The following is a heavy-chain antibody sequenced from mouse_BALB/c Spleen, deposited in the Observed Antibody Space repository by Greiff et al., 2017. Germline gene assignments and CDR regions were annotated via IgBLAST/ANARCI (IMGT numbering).Heavy chain of an antibody. CDR1: GYTFTSYW. CDR2: INPSNGRT. Sequence: QVHVKQPGAELVKPGASVKLSCKASGYTFTSYWMHWVKQRPGQGLEWIGEINPSNGRTNYNEKFKSKATLTVDKSSSTAYMQLSSLTSEDSAVYYCARSLIYYGYDRAYWGQGTLVTVSA. CDR3: ARSLIYYGYDRAY. J-gene: IGHJ3*01. D-gene: IGHD2-2*01. V-gene: IGHV1S81*02.